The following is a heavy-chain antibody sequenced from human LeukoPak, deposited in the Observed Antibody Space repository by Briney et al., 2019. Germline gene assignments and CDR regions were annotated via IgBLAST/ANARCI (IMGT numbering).Heavy chain of an antibody. CDR2: IYYSGST. J-gene: IGHJ4*02. CDR1: GGSISSYY. Sequence: SETLSLTCTVSGGSISSYYWSWIRQPPGKGLEWIGYIYYSGSTNYNPSLKSRVTISVDTSENQFSLRLSSVTAADTAVYYCARALARGFDYWGQGTLVTVSS. V-gene: IGHV4-59*01. CDR3: ARALARGFDY. D-gene: IGHD3-10*01.